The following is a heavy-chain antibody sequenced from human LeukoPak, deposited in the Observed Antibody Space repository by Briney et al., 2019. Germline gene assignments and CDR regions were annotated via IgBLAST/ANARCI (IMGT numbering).Heavy chain of an antibody. CDR1: GGSISSGGYS. D-gene: IGHD5-18*01. CDR2: IYHSGST. CDR3: ARALYRGYSYGYVGGDWFDP. V-gene: IGHV4-30-2*01. Sequence: ASETLSLTYAVSGGSISSGGYSWSWIRQPPGKGLEWIGYIYHSGSTYYNPSLKSRVTISVDRSKNQFSLKLSSVTAADTAVYYCARALYRGYSYGYVGGDWFDPWGQGTLVTVSS. J-gene: IGHJ5*02.